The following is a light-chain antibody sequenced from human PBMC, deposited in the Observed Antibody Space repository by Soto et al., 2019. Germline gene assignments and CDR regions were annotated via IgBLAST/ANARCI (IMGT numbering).Light chain of an antibody. Sequence: EIVLTQSPATLSLSPGERATFSCRASQSFAKYLPWYQQKPGQAPRLLIHDASNRATAIPARFSGSGSGTDFTLTISSLEPEDFGVYYCQQRSNWPQITFGGGTKVEIK. CDR1: QSFAKY. J-gene: IGKJ4*01. CDR2: DAS. CDR3: QQRSNWPQIT. V-gene: IGKV3-11*01.